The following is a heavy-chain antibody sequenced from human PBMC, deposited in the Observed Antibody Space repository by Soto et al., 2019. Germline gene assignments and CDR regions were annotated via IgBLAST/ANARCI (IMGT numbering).Heavy chain of an antibody. V-gene: IGHV1-69*01. D-gene: IGHD3-22*01. Sequence: QVQLVQSGAEVKKPGSSVKVSCKASGGTFSSXAXXXXXQAPXXXXXXTGGIIPIFGTANYAQKFQGRVTITADESTSTAYMELSSLRSEDTAVYYCAFAIYDSSIWFDPWGQGTLVTVSS. CDR3: AFAIYDSSIWFDP. J-gene: IGHJ5*02. CDR2: IIPIFGTA. CDR1: GGTFSSXA.